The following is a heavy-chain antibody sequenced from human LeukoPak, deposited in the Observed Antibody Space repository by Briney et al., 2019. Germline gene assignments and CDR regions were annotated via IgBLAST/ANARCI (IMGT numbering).Heavy chain of an antibody. CDR1: GGSISSYY. J-gene: IGHJ5*02. V-gene: IGHV4-4*07. CDR2: IYTSGST. CDR3: ARARNSGSYWVGWFDP. Sequence: SETLSLTCTVSGGSISSYYWSWIRQPAGKGLEWIGRIYTSGSTNYNPSLKSRVTMSVDTSKNQFSLKLSSVTAADTAVYYCARARNSGSYWVGWFDPWGQGTLVTVSS. D-gene: IGHD1-26*01.